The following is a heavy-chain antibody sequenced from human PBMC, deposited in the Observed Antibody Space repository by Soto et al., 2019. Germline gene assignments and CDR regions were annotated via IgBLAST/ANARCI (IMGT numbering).Heavy chain of an antibody. CDR1: GGSISSGGYS. CDR2: MYHSGST. CDR3: ARGMTTVTPLDY. J-gene: IGHJ4*02. V-gene: IGHV4-30-2*01. Sequence: QLQLQESGSGLVKPSQTLSLTCAVSGGSISSGGYSWSWIRQPPGKGLEWIGYMYHSGSTYYNPSLKRRVTISVDRSKTQFSLKLSSVTAADTAVYYCARGMTTVTPLDYWGQGTLVTVSP. D-gene: IGHD4-4*01.